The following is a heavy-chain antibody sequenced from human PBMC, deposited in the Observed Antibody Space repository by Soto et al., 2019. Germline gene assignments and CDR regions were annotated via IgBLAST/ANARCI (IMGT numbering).Heavy chain of an antibody. CDR1: GFTFSSYA. CDR3: DTFFRGVRYCGMDV. V-gene: IGHV3-23*01. D-gene: IGHD2-15*01. Sequence: EVQLLESGGGLVQPGGSLRLSCAASGFTFSSYAMKWVRQAPGKGLEWVSLIGESGTPTYYADSVKGRFTISRDNSENKLFLEMYSVRAEYTAVYYCDTFFRGVRYCGMDVWGQGTTVTVSS. CDR2: IGESGTPT. J-gene: IGHJ6*02.